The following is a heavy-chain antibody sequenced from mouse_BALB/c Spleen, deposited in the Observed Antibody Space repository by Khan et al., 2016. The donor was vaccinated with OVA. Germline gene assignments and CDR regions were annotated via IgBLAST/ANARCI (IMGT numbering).Heavy chain of an antibody. CDR2: IYPYNDDT. D-gene: IGHD2-14*01. CDR3: ARNYRSGVYFDY. CDR1: GYTFTSYV. V-gene: IGHV1S136*01. Sequence: VQLLQSGPELVKPGASVKMSCKASGYTFTSYVMHWVKQKPGQGLEWIGYIYPYNDDTKYNEKFKGKATLTSDKSSSTAYMVLSSLTSEDSAVYFCARNYRSGVYFDYWGQGTTLTVSS. J-gene: IGHJ2*01.